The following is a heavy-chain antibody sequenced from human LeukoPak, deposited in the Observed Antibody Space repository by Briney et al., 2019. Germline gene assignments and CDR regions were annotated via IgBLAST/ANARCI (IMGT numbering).Heavy chain of an antibody. V-gene: IGHV4-4*07. CDR1: GGPIISYY. CDR3: ARDRTYYYDGSGYYLFDP. D-gene: IGHD3-22*01. J-gene: IGHJ5*02. CDR2: IYTSGST. Sequence: PSETLSLTCTVSGGPIISYYWSWIRQPAGKGLEWIGRIYTSGSTNYNPSLKSRVTMSVDTSKNQFSLKLSSVTAADMAVYYCARDRTYYYDGSGYYLFDPWGQGTLVTVSS.